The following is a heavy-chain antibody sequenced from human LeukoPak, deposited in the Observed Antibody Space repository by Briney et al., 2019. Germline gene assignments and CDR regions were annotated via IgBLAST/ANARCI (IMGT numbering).Heavy chain of an antibody. J-gene: IGHJ6*02. V-gene: IGHV1-69*13. Sequence: SVKVSCKVSGGPFSGHGISWVRQAPGEGLEWMGGITAIYETTNYAERFQGRATMTADESTSTFYMELSSLRSEDTAVYYCARGLHSSYYGYGMDFWGQGTTVTVSS. D-gene: IGHD4-11*01. CDR2: ITAIYETT. CDR3: ARGLHSSYYGYGMDF. CDR1: GGPFSGHG.